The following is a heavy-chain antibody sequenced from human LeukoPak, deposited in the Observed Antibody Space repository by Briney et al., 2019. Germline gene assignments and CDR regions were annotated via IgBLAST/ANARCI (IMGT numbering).Heavy chain of an antibody. Sequence: GASVKVSCKASGYTFTDYYMHWVRQAPGQGLEWMGWLHPNSGGTEYAQKFQGRVTMTRGTSISTAYMDLTRLTSDDTAVYYCASGSSSDFWGQGSLVTVSS. J-gene: IGHJ4*02. D-gene: IGHD6-13*01. V-gene: IGHV1-2*02. CDR2: LHPNSGGT. CDR1: GYTFTDYY. CDR3: ASGSSSDF.